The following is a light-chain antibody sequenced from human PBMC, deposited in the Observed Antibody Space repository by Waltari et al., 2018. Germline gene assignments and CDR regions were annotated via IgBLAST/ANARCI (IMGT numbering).Light chain of an antibody. CDR3: CSYAGSYPGWV. CDR2: DVS. V-gene: IGLV2-11*01. CDR1: SSDVGGYNH. Sequence: QPALTQPRSVSGSPGQPVTISCTGTSSDVGGYNHVTWYQQHPGKAPKLMIYDVSKRPSGVPDRFSGSKSGNTASLTISGLQAEDEADYYCCSYAGSYPGWVFGGGTKLTVL. J-gene: IGLJ3*02.